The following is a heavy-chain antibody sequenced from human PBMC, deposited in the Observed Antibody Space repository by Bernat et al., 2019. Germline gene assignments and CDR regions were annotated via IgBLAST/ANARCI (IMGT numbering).Heavy chain of an antibody. CDR3: VRDNTDWAFDY. Sequence: LVEGGGGVVLPGGSLGLSCAPSGFIFDAYVMHWVRPRPGISLDGVSRISHDSRATSYAGSVQGLLIISRDNSEDSLYLQMNSLRVEDSALYYCVRDNTDWAFDYWGRGTMVTVSS. J-gene: IGHJ4*02. CDR1: GFIFDAYV. D-gene: IGHD3-9*01. CDR2: ISHDSRAT. V-gene: IGHV3-43*02.